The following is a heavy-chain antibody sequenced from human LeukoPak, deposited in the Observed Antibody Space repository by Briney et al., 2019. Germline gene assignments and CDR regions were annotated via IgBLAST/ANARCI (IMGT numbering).Heavy chain of an antibody. J-gene: IGHJ4*02. Sequence: GASVKVSCKASGYTFTGYYIHWVRQAPGQGLEWMGRINPNSGGTNYAQKFQGRVTMTRDTSISTAYMDLSRLRSDDTAVYYCARSEGTTLKFDYWGQGTLVTVSS. CDR2: INPNSGGT. V-gene: IGHV1-2*06. D-gene: IGHD1-7*01. CDR3: ARSEGTTLKFDY. CDR1: GYTFTGYY.